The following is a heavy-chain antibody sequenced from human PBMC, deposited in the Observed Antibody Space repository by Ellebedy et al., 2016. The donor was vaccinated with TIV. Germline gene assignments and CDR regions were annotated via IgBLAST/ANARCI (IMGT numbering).Heavy chain of an antibody. Sequence: AASVKVSCKASGYTFTSYGFSWVRQAPGQGLEWMGWISGYSGNRNYAQKLQGRVTMTTDTSTNTAYMELRSLRSDDTAVYFCARGSASYTYGMDVWGQGTTVTVS. J-gene: IGHJ6*02. V-gene: IGHV1-18*01. CDR3: ARGSASYTYGMDV. CDR2: ISGYSGNR. CDR1: GYTFTSYG. D-gene: IGHD1-26*01.